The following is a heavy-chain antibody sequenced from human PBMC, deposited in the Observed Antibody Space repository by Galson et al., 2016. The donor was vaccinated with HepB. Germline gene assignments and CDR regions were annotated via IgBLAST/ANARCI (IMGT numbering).Heavy chain of an antibody. Sequence: LTCAVSGGSISSGTYSWSWIRQPPGKGLEWMRYIYHSGNTCYNPSLKSRVTVSVDRSKSQFSLKLRSVTAADTAVYYCARAAYCGGACYPHFDFWGQGTLVTVAS. CDR1: GGSISSGTYS. CDR3: ARAAYCGGACYPHFDF. V-gene: IGHV4-30-2*01. CDR2: IYHSGNT. J-gene: IGHJ4*02. D-gene: IGHD2-21*02.